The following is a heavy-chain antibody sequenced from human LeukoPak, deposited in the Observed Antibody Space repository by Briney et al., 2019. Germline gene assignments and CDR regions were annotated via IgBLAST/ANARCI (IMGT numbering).Heavy chain of an antibody. CDR1: GFSFSIYF. V-gene: IGHV3-21*01. CDR3: AGGGDFDY. J-gene: IGHJ4*02. Sequence: GGSLRLSCAASGFSFSIYFMNWVRQAPGKGLEWVSSISRTSEYIHYADSVRGRFAISRDNAKNSVYLQMNSLRAEDTTVYFCAGGGDFDYWGQGILVTVSA. D-gene: IGHD3-16*01. CDR2: ISRTSEYI.